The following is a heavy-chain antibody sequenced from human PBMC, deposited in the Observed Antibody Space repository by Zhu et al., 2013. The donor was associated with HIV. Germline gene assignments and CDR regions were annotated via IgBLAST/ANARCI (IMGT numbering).Heavy chain of an antibody. CDR1: GFTFLSSA. J-gene: IGHJ2*01. CDR2: IVVGSGDT. Sequence: QLVQSGPEVKKPGTSVKVSCKASGFTFLSSAVHWVRQARGQRLEWMGWIVVGSGDTNYAQKFQERVTISRDMSTSTAYMELSSLRSEDTAVYYCAAEAPDPSTGRYFDLWGRGTLVTVSS. CDR3: AAEAPDPSTGRYFDL. V-gene: IGHV1-58*01.